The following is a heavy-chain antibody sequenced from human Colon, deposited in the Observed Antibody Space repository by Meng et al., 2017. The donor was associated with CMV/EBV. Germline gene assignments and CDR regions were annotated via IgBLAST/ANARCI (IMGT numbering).Heavy chain of an antibody. J-gene: IGHJ1*01. D-gene: IGHD1-26*01. Sequence: QVQLVQSGAEVKKPGASVKVSCKASGYTFTNYGISWVQQAPGQGLEWMGWISAYTGDTYYAQKFQGRVTMTTDTSTSTAYMELRSLRSDDTAVYYCVRESQSGSYIYLQHWGQGTLVTVSS. CDR3: VRESQSGSYIYLQH. V-gene: IGHV1-18*01. CDR2: ISAYTGDT. CDR1: GYTFTNYG.